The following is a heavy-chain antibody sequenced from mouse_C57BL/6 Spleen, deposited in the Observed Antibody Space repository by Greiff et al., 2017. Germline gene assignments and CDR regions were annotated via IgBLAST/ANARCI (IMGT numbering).Heavy chain of an antibody. CDR1: GFSFSSYA. D-gene: IGHD2-5*01. CDR2: ISDGGSYT. CDR3: ARAGSNYDWYFDV. J-gene: IGHJ1*03. V-gene: IGHV5-4*03. Sequence: EVKVVESGGGLVKPGGSLNLSCAASGFSFSSYAMSWVRQTPEKRLEWVATISDGGSYTYYPDNAKNNLYLQLSHLKSEDTAMYYCARAGSNYDWYFDVRGTGTTVTVSS.